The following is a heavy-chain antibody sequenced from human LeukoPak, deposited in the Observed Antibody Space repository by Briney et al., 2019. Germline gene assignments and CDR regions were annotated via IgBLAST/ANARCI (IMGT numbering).Heavy chain of an antibody. J-gene: IGHJ5*02. V-gene: IGHV3-23*01. D-gene: IGHD2-15*01. CDR2: ISGGGGRT. Sequence: GGSLRLSCAASGFTFSNYAMSWVRQAPGKGLEWVSEISGGGGRTYYADSLKGRFTISRDNSKNTLYLQMNSLRAEDTAVYYCAKARSLLLNWFDPWGQGILVTVSS. CDR3: AKARSLLLNWFDP. CDR1: GFTFSNYA.